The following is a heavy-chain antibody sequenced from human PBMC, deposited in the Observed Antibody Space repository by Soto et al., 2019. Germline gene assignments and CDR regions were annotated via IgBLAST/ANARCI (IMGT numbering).Heavy chain of an antibody. Sequence: LGESLKISCKGSGYSFTSYWIGWVRQMPGKGLEWMGIIYPGDSDTRYSPSFQGQVTISADKSISTAYLQWSSLKASDTAMYYCAGGGVRXVITRTRDYYGMDVWGQGTTVTVSS. V-gene: IGHV5-51*01. CDR3: AGGGVRXVITRTRDYYGMDV. J-gene: IGHJ6*02. D-gene: IGHD3-10*01. CDR1: GYSFTSYW. CDR2: IYPGDSDT.